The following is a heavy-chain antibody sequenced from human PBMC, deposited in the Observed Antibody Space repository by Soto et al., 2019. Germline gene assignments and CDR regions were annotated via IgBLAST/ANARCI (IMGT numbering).Heavy chain of an antibody. V-gene: IGHV1-69*12. J-gene: IGHJ4*02. CDR1: GGTFSSYA. CDR3: ARDPGEYGGNSGYFDY. Sequence: QVQLVQSGAEVKKPGSSVKVSCKASGGTFSSYAISWVRQAHGPGLEWLGGIIPIFGTANYAQKFQGRVTITADESTSTANMELSSLRSEDTAVYYCARDPGEYGGNSGYFDYWGQGTLVTVSS. CDR2: IIPIFGTA. D-gene: IGHD3-10*01.